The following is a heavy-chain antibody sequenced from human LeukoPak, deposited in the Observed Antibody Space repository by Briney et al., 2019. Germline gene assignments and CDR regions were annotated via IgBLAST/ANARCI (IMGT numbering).Heavy chain of an antibody. D-gene: IGHD3-9*01. CDR3: ARGHDTTGYFAY. CDR1: GYTFTSFP. V-gene: IGHV7-4-1*02. Sequence: ASVKDSCKPSGYTFTSFPINWVRQAPGQGLEWMGWINTTTGNPTYAQGLTGQFVFSLDTSVSTAYLQITSLKAEDIGVYYCARGHDTTGYFAYWGQGSLVTVSS. CDR2: INTTTGNP. J-gene: IGHJ4*02.